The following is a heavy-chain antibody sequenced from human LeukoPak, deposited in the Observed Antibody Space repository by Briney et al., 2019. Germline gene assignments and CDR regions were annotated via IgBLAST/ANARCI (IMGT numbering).Heavy chain of an antibody. D-gene: IGHD1-26*01. Sequence: GGSLRLSCAASGFTFSSYAMSWVRQAPGKGLEWVSGISDSGGSTYYADSVKGRFTISRDNSKNTLYLQMNSLRAEDTAVYYCARDPSGGGSYSGFDYWGQGTLVTVSS. CDR2: ISDSGGST. CDR3: ARDPSGGGSYSGFDY. CDR1: GFTFSSYA. J-gene: IGHJ4*02. V-gene: IGHV3-23*01.